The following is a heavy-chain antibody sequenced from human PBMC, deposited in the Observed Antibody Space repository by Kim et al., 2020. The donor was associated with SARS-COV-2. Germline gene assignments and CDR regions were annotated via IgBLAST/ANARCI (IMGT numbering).Heavy chain of an antibody. J-gene: IGHJ4*02. CDR2: K. CDR3: AHTQWLPYYFDY. D-gene: IGHD5-12*01. Sequence: KRYSPSLKSRLTITKDTSKNQVVLTMTHMDPVDTATYYCAHTQWLPYYFDYWGQGTLVTVSS. V-gene: IGHV2-5*01.